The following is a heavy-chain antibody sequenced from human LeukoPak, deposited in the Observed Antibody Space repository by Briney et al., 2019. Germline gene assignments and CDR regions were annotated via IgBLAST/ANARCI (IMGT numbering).Heavy chain of an antibody. J-gene: IGHJ6*02. CDR2: IYYSGST. V-gene: IGHV4-31*03. CDR1: GGSISSGGYY. Sequence: SQTLSLTCTVSGGSISSGGYYWSWIRQHSGKGLEWIGYIYYSGSTYYNPSLKSRVTISVDTSKNQFSLKLSSVTAADTAVYYCAKTVPPRGMDVWGQGTTVTVSS. D-gene: IGHD4-17*01. CDR3: AKTVPPRGMDV.